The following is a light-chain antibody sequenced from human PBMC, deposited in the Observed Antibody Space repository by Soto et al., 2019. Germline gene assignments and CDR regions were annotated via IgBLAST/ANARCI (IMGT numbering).Light chain of an antibody. CDR3: CSDAGSGIYV. CDR1: SSDVGRYNF. Sequence: QSALTQPASVSGSPGQSITISCTGTSSDVGRYNFVSWYQQYPGKAPKLLICEVTKRPSGVSNRFSGSKSGNTASLTISGLQAEDEADCYCCSDAGSGIYVFGTGTKVTDL. CDR2: EVT. J-gene: IGLJ1*01. V-gene: IGLV2-23*02.